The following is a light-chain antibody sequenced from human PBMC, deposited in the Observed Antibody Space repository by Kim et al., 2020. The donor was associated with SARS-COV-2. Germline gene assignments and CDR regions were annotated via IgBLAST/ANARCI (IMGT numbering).Light chain of an antibody. Sequence: SVGDRVIITCRASQSISSWLAWYQQKPGKAPKLLIYKASTLGTGVPSRFSGSGSGTEFTLTISSLQPGDFATYYCQQYYSYSPLPFGGGTKVDIK. V-gene: IGKV1-5*03. CDR3: QQYYSYSPLP. J-gene: IGKJ4*01. CDR2: KAS. CDR1: QSISSW.